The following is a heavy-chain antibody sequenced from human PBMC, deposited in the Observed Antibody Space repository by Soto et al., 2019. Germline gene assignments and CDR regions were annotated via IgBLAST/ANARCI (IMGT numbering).Heavy chain of an antibody. CDR3: VRGGSNYAS. V-gene: IGHV3-7*01. CDR1: GFTFSDSW. D-gene: IGHD4-4*01. J-gene: IGHJ5*02. CDR2: IKPDESEK. Sequence: GGSLRLTCTASGFTFSDSWMTWVRQAPGKGLEWVARIKPDESEKKYADSVKGRFSISRDNAKNSMYLQMDSLRGEDTAVYYCVRGGSNYASWGQGTLVTVSS.